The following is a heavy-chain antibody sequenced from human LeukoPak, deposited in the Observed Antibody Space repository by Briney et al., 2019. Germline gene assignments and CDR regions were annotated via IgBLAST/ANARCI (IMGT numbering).Heavy chain of an antibody. D-gene: IGHD3-22*01. V-gene: IGHV3-15*01. CDR3: TTHIHYDSSGYYHESHY. CDR1: GFTFSNAW. CDR2: IKSKTDGGTT. J-gene: IGHJ4*02. Sequence: GSLRLSCAASGFTFSNAWMSWVRQAPGKGLEWVGRIKSKTDGGTTDYAAPVKGRFTISRDDSKNTLYLQMNSLKTEDTAVYYCTTHIHYDSSGYYHESHYWGQGTLVTVSS.